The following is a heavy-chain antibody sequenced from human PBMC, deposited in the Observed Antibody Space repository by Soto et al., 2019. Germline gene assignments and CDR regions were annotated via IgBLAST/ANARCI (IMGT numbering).Heavy chain of an antibody. J-gene: IGHJ6*02. D-gene: IGHD6-13*01. Sequence: QVQLQESGPGLVKPSETLSLTCTVSGGSMNSYYLSWIRQPPGKRLEWIGYIYYSGYTNYNPSLKSRVTISVDTSKNQFSLKLSSVTAADTAVYYCARGIATTEMDAWGQGTTVTVSS. CDR2: IYYSGYT. V-gene: IGHV4-59*01. CDR3: ARGIATTEMDA. CDR1: GGSMNSYY.